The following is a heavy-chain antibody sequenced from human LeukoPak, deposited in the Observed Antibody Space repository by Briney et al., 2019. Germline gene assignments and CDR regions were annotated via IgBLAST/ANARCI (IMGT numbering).Heavy chain of an antibody. CDR3: AKDGRDYFVSGSHYRGVPALDY. CDR2: ISSSGSTI. J-gene: IGHJ4*02. D-gene: IGHD3-10*01. V-gene: IGHV3-48*03. Sequence: GGSLRLSCAASGFTFSSYEMTWVRQAPGKGLEWVSYISSSGSTIYYADSVKGRFTISRDNAKNSLYLQMNSLRAEDTAVYYCAKDGRDYFVSGSHYRGVPALDYWGQGTLVTVSS. CDR1: GFTFSSYE.